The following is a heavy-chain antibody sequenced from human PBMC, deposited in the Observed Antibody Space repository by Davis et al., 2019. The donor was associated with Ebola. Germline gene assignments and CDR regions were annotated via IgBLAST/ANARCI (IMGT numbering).Heavy chain of an antibody. V-gene: IGHV3-49*04. CDR3: TRDRRYCSSTSCYYWFDP. CDR2: IRSKAYGGTT. D-gene: IGHD2-2*01. CDR1: GFTFGDYA. J-gene: IGHJ5*02. Sequence: GESLKISCTASGFTFGDYAVSWVRQAPGKGLEWVGFIRSKAYGGTTEYAASVKGRFTISRDDSKSIAYLQMNSLKTEDTAVYYCTRDRRYCSSTSCYYWFDPWGQGTLVTVSS.